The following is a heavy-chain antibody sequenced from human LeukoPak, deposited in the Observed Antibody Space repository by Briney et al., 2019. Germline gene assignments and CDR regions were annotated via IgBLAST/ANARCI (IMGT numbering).Heavy chain of an antibody. CDR3: ARDRDLGVVTPWCDY. CDR2: ISSSSSYI. J-gene: IGHJ4*02. Sequence: GGSLRLSCAASGFTFSSYSMNWVRQAPGKGLEWVSSISSSSSYIYYADSVKGRFTISRDNAKNSLYLQMNSLRAEDTAVYYCARDRDLGVVTPWCDYWGQGVLVTVSS. CDR1: GFTFSSYS. V-gene: IGHV3-21*01. D-gene: IGHD2-2*01.